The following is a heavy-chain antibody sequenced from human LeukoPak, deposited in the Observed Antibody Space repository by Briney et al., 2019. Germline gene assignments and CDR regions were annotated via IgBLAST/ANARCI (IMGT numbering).Heavy chain of an antibody. Sequence: ASVKVSCKASGYTFTSYAMHWVRQAPGQRLEWMGWINAGNGNTKYSQKFQGRVTITRDTSASTAYMELSSLRSEDTAVYYCARAMVRGVIIAVPPGYWGQGTLVTVSS. CDR3: ARAMVRGVIIAVPPGY. CDR2: INAGNGNT. V-gene: IGHV1-3*01. CDR1: GYTFTSYA. J-gene: IGHJ4*02. D-gene: IGHD3-10*01.